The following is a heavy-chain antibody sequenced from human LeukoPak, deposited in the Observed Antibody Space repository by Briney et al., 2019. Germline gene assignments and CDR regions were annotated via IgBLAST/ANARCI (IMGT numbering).Heavy chain of an antibody. CDR1: GFTFSTFW. CDR3: ASRAHFWSGPGG. Sequence: GGSLRLSCAASGFTFSTFWMSWVRQAPGKGLEWVANIKQDGSETYYVDSVKGRFTISRDNAKNSLSLQMNSLRAEDTAVYYCASRAHFWSGPGGWGQGTLVTVSS. V-gene: IGHV3-7*01. D-gene: IGHD3-3*02. J-gene: IGHJ4*02. CDR2: IKQDGSET.